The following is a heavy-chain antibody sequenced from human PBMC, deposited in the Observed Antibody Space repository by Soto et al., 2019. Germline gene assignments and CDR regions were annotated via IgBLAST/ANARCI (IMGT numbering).Heavy chain of an antibody. CDR2: IYYSGST. CDR1: GGSISSYY. CDR3: AGRTVTNFDY. J-gene: IGHJ4*02. V-gene: IGHV4-59*08. Sequence: SETLSLTCTVSGGSISSYYWSWIRQPPGKGLEWIGYIYYSGSTNYNPSLKSRVTISVDTSKNQFSLKLSSVTAADTAVYYCAGRTVTNFDYWGQGTLVTVSS. D-gene: IGHD4-17*01.